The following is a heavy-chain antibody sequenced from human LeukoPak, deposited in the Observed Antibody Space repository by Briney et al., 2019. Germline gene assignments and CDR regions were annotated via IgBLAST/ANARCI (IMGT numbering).Heavy chain of an antibody. V-gene: IGHV1-18*01. J-gene: IGHJ4*02. CDR2: ISAYSGTT. Sequence: GASVKVSCKASGYTFTNYGISWVRQAPGQGLEWMGWISAYSGTTKFAQKLQGRVTMTTDTSTSTAYLELRSLISDDTAVYYCARDRRFDDIWNGFRDFWGQGTLVTVSS. CDR3: ARDRRFDDIWNGFRDF. CDR1: GYTFTNYG. D-gene: IGHD3-3*01.